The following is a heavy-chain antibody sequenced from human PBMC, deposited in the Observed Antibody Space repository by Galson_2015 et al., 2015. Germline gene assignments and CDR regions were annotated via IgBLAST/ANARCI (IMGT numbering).Heavy chain of an antibody. CDR3: AREGKKYSYGTDY. D-gene: IGHD5-18*01. V-gene: IGHV3-53*01. CDR1: GFTVSSNY. CDR2: IYSGGST. Sequence: SLRLSCAASGFTVSSNYMSWVRQAPGTGLVWVSVIYSGGSTYYADSVKGRFTISRDNSKNTLYLQMNSLRAEDTAVYYCAREGKKYSYGTDYWGQGTLVTVSA. J-gene: IGHJ4*02.